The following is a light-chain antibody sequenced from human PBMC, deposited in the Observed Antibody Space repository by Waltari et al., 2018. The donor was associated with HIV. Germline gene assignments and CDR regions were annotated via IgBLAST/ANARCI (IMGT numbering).Light chain of an antibody. V-gene: IGLV2-14*01. J-gene: IGLJ2*01. CDR3: CSYASSTTLDV. CDR1: SSDVGGYNY. CDR2: EVS. Sequence: QSALTQPASVPGSPGQSITISCTGTSSDVGGYNYVSWYQQHPGKAPKLLIYEVSNRPSGISNRFSGSKSGNTASLTISGLQAEDEADYYCCSYASSTTLDVFGGGTKLTVL.